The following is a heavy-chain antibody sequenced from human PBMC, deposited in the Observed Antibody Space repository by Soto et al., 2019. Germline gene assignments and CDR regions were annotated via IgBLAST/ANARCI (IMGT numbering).Heavy chain of an antibody. J-gene: IGHJ3*02. CDR2: IWGGGSNK. D-gene: IGHD2-2*01. CDR1: GFTCSSYA. V-gene: IGHV3-33*08. CDR3: ARVYCSSTSCYDAFDI. Sequence: GGSLRLSCAAAGFTCSSYAMSWVRQAPGKGLEWVSVIWGGGSNKYYADSVKGRFTISRDNSKNTLYLQMNGLRAEDTAVYYCARVYCSSTSCYDAFDIWGQGTMVTVSS.